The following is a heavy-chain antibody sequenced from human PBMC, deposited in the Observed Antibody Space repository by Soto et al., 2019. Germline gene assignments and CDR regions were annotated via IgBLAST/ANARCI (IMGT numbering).Heavy chain of an antibody. J-gene: IGHJ5*02. CDR3: AREKWGSGSRWLDP. CDR2: INVGNGNT. D-gene: IGHD6-19*01. Sequence: ASVKVSCKASGYTYISYSMHWVRQAPGQRLERMGWINVGNGNTKYTQNIKGRVSINQDTSASTAYIELSSLTSDDTAVYYCAREKWGSGSRWLDPWGQGTLVTVSS. V-gene: IGHV1-3*01. CDR1: GYTYISYS.